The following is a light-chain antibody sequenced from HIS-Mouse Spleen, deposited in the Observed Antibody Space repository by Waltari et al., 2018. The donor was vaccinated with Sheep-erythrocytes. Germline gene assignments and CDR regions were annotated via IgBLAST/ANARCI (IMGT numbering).Light chain of an antibody. Sequence: SYELTQPPSVSVSPGQTVSITRSGSTLGDKYACWYQQKPGQSPVLVIDQDSKRPSGIPGRFSGSNSGNTATLTISGTQAMDEADYYCQAWDSSTAFFGTGTKVTVL. V-gene: IGLV3-1*01. J-gene: IGLJ1*01. CDR3: QAWDSSTAF. CDR2: QDS. CDR1: TLGDKY.